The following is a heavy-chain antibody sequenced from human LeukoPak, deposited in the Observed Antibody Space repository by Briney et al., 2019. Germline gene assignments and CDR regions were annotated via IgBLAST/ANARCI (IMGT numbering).Heavy chain of an antibody. CDR3: ARDRLYSSSSSPFYFDY. CDR1: GFTFSRYS. D-gene: IGHD6-6*01. CDR2: IKQDGSEK. Sequence: PGGSLRLSCAASGFTFSRYSMNWVRQATGKGLEWVANIKQDGSEKYYVDSVKCRFTISRDNAKNSLYLQMNSLRAEDTAVYYCARDRLYSSSSSPFYFDYWGQGTLVTVSS. J-gene: IGHJ4*02. V-gene: IGHV3-7*01.